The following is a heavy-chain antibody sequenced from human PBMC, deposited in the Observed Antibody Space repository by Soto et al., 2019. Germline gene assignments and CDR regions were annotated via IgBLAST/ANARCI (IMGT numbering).Heavy chain of an antibody. D-gene: IGHD3-3*01. J-gene: IGHJ4*02. CDR1: GGSISSGGYS. CDR3: ARLTSGALDY. Sequence: SETLSLTCAVSGGSISSGGYSWSWIRQPPGKGLEWIGYIYHSGSTYYNPSLKSRVTISVDTSKNQFSLKLSSVTAADTAVYYCARLTSGALDYWGQGTLVTVSS. V-gene: IGHV4-30-2*01. CDR2: IYHSGST.